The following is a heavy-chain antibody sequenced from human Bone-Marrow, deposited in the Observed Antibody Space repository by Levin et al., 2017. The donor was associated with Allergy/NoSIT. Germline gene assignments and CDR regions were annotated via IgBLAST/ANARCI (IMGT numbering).Heavy chain of an antibody. V-gene: IGHV3-23*01. CDR2: IRATVGTT. CDR1: GFTFNKYA. Sequence: GESLKISCAASGFTFNKYAMTWVRQAPGKGLEWVSTIRATVGTTYYADSVKGRFTISRDNSKNTVYLQMDSLRAEDTAMYFCAKGGFTTYFEYWGQGALATVSS. J-gene: IGHJ4*02. CDR3: AKGGFTTYFEY. D-gene: IGHD1-14*01.